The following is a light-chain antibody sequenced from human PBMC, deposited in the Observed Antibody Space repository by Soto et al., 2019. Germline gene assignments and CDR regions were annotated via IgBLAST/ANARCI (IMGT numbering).Light chain of an antibody. CDR3: SAYAGNNNPVI. CDR2: EVT. J-gene: IGLJ2*01. Sequence: QSVLTQPLSASGSPGQSVTISCTGTSSDVGGHNFVSWYQQHPGKAPKFLIYEVTKRPSGVPDRFSGSKSGITASLTVSGLQADDEAYYYCSAYAGNNNPVIFGGGTKLTVL. CDR1: SSDVGGHNF. V-gene: IGLV2-8*01.